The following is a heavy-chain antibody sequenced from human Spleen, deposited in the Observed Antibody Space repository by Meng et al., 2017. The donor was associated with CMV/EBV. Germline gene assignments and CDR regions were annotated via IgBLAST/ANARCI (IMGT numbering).Heavy chain of an antibody. D-gene: IGHD3-3*01. Sequence: SETLSLTCTVSGGSISSGGYYWSWIRQHPGKGLEWIGYIYYSGSTNYNPSLKSRVTISVDTSKNQFSLKLSSVTAADTAVYYCARVGDYYDFWSGYSTYYGMDVWGQGTTVTVSS. CDR3: ARVGDYYDFWSGYSTYYGMDV. CDR2: IYYSGST. J-gene: IGHJ6*02. CDR1: GGSISSGGYY. V-gene: IGHV4-61*08.